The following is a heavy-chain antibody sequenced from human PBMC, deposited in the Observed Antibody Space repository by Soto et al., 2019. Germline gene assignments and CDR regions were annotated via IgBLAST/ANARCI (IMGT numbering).Heavy chain of an antibody. CDR3: ARDIVVVVAEYYYYMDV. Sequence: ASVKVSCKASGYTFTSYGISWVRQAPGQGFEWMGWISAYNGNTNYAQKLQGRVTMTTDTSTSTAYMELRSLRSDDTAVYYCARDIVVVVAEYYYYMDVWGKGTTVTVSS. J-gene: IGHJ6*03. CDR1: GYTFTSYG. V-gene: IGHV1-18*01. CDR2: ISAYNGNT. D-gene: IGHD2-15*01.